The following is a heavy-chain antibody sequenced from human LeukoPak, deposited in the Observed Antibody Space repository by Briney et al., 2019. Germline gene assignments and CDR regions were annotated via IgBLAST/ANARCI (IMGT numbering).Heavy chain of an antibody. Sequence: SETLSLTCNVSGGSISSHYWSWIRQPPGRGLEWIGYIYFLGSTNYNPSLKSRVTISVDTSNNQLSLKVNSVTAADTAMYYCVKSNSRYQPWTLDIWGRGTMVTVSS. CDR2: IYFLGST. CDR3: VKSNSRYQPWTLDI. D-gene: IGHD2-2*01. CDR1: GGSISSHY. V-gene: IGHV4-59*11. J-gene: IGHJ3*02.